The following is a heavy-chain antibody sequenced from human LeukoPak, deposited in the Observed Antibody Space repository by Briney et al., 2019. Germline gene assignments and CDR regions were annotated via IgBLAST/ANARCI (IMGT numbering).Heavy chain of an antibody. Sequence: VASVKVSCKASGYTFTSYEIDWVRQAPGQGLEWMGGIIPIFRTPNYAQNFQGRVTITTDESTNTAYMELSSLRSDDTAVYYCVRVEYTGGGYYFDYWGQGILVTVSS. CDR3: VRVEYTGGGYYFDY. CDR1: GYTFTSYE. J-gene: IGHJ4*02. CDR2: IIPIFRTP. D-gene: IGHD3-16*01. V-gene: IGHV1-69*05.